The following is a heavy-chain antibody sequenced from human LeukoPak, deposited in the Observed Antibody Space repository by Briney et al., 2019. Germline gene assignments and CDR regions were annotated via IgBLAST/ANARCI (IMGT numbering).Heavy chain of an antibody. V-gene: IGHV3-23*01. J-gene: IGHJ4*02. D-gene: IGHD3-22*01. CDR1: GITLSNYA. Sequence: PGGSLRLSCAASGITLSNYAMSWVRQAPGKGLEWVAGISGSGGGTNYADSVKGRFTISRDNSKNTLYLQMNNLRVDDTAVYFCAKRSVVIRVILVGFHKEAYYFDSWGQGALVTVSS. CDR3: AKRSVVIRVILVGFHKEAYYFDS. CDR2: ISGSGGGT.